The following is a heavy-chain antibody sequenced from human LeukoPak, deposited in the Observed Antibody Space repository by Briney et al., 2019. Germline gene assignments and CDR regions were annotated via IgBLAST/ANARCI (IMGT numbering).Heavy chain of an antibody. V-gene: IGHV4-34*01. CDR3: ARRLQLWDY. CDR2: INHSGST. CDR1: GGSFSGYY. J-gene: IGHJ4*02. Sequence: KPSETLSLTCAVYGGSFSGYYWSWIRQPPGKGLEWIGEINHSGSTNYNPSLKSRVTISVDTSKNQFSLKLSSVTAADTAVYYCARRLQLWDYWGQGTLVTVSS. D-gene: IGHD5-18*01.